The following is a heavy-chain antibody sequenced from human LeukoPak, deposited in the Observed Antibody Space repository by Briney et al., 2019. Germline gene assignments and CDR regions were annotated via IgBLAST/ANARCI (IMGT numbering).Heavy chain of an antibody. CDR1: GFTFSTFA. Sequence: GGSLRLSCAASGFTFSTFAMSWVRQAPGKGLEWVSGISGNGGNTYYADSVRGRFTISRDNSKNTLALQMSSLRADDTAVYYCARVGDSSGWYYYYYYYGMDVWGQGTTVTVSS. J-gene: IGHJ6*02. CDR2: ISGNGGNT. V-gene: IGHV3-23*01. D-gene: IGHD6-19*01. CDR3: ARVGDSSGWYYYYYYYGMDV.